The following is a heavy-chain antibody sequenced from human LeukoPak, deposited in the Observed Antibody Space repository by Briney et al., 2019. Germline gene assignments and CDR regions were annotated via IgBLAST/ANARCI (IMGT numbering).Heavy chain of an antibody. CDR2: VYHSGGT. CDR1: GGSISAYY. V-gene: IGHV4-59*12. CDR3: ARVTPSFAHNWFDP. D-gene: IGHD3-10*01. Sequence: SETLSLTCTVSGGSISAYYWSWIRQPPEKGLEWIGDVYHSGGTNYNPSLKSRVTISVDTSKNQFSLRLTSVTAADTAVYYCARVTPSFAHNWFDPWGQGTLVTVSS. J-gene: IGHJ5*02.